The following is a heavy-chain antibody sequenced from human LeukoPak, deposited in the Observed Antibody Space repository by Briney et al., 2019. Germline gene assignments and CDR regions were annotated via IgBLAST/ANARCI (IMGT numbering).Heavy chain of an antibody. CDR3: ARHRSVPAAKSYYYMDV. Sequence: GESLKISFKGSGYRFTSYWIGWVRQMPGKGLEWMGIIYPGDSDTRYSPSFQGQVTISADKSISTAYLQWSSLKASDTAMYYCARHRSVPAAKSYYYMDVWGKGTTVTVSS. J-gene: IGHJ6*03. CDR1: GYRFTSYW. D-gene: IGHD2-2*01. CDR2: IYPGDSDT. V-gene: IGHV5-51*01.